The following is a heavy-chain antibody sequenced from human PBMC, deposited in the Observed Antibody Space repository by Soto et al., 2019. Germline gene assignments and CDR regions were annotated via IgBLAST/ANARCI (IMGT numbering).Heavy chain of an antibody. CDR3: ARDCSGGSCYPGMDV. Sequence: PGGSLRLSCAASGFTFSSYAMSWVRQAPGKGLEWVSAISGSGDSTYYADSVKGRFTISRDNSKNTLYLQMNSLRAEDTAVYYCARDCSGGSCYPGMDVWGQGTTVTVSS. V-gene: IGHV3-23*01. CDR2: ISGSGDST. J-gene: IGHJ6*02. CDR1: GFTFSSYA. D-gene: IGHD2-15*01.